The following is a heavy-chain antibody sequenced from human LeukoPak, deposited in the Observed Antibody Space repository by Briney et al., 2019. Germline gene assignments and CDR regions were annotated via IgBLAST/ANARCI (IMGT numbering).Heavy chain of an antibody. Sequence: ASVKVSCKASGYTFTSYAIQWVRQAPGQRLKWMGWILTGNGNTKYSQKFQDRVTITRDTSANTVYMELSSLRSEDTAVYYCARAACTWSCFDYWGQGILVTVSS. CDR1: GYTFTSYA. CDR3: ARAACTWSCFDY. J-gene: IGHJ4*02. CDR2: ILTGNGNT. D-gene: IGHD2-2*01. V-gene: IGHV1-3*04.